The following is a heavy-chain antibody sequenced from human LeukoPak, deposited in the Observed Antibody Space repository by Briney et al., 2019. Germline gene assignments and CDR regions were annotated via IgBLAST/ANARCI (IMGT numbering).Heavy chain of an antibody. CDR3: ARGGSIVVVPAAMGR. V-gene: IGHV3-30*01. Sequence: PGGSLRLSRAASGFTFSSYAMHWVRQAPGKGLEWVAVISYDGSNKYYADSVKGRFTISRDNSKNTLYLQMNSLRAEDTAVYYCARGGSIVVVPAAMGRWGQGTLVTVSS. CDR1: GFTFSSYA. CDR2: ISYDGSNK. D-gene: IGHD2-2*01. J-gene: IGHJ4*02.